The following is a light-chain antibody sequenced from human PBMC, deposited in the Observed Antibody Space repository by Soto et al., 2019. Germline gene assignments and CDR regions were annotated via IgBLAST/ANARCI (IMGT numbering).Light chain of an antibody. CDR1: QSVSSSY. Sequence: EIVLTQSPGTLSLSPGERATLSCRASQSVSSSYLAWYQQKPGQAPRLLIYGASGRATGIPDRFGGSGSGTDFTLTITRLEPEDFAVYYCQQYNNWGTFGQGTKVEIK. CDR3: QQYNNWGT. J-gene: IGKJ1*01. V-gene: IGKV3-20*01. CDR2: GAS.